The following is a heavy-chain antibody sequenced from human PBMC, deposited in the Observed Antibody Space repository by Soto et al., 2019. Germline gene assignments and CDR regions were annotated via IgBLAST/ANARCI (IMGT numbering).Heavy chain of an antibody. CDR2: IYYSGST. V-gene: IGHV4-59*01. Sequence: PSETLSLTCTVSGGSISSYYWSWIRQPPGKGLEWIGYIYYSGSTNYNPSLKSRVTISVDTSKNQFSLKLSSVTAADTAVYYCAREEGGSYFDYWGQGTQVTVSS. D-gene: IGHD1-26*01. J-gene: IGHJ4*02. CDR3: AREEGGSYFDY. CDR1: GGSISSYY.